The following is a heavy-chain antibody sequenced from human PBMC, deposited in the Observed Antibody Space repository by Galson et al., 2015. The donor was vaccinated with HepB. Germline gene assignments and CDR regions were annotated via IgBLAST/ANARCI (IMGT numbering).Heavy chain of an antibody. Sequence: SLRLSCAASGFIFSDYSVNWVRQAPGKGLEWVSSISSSDTFIYYADSVRGRFTISRDNAKNSLHLQMNSLRAEDTAVYYCARDRNDGPTPRLFYYYYMDVWGKGTTVTVSS. D-gene: IGHD5-24*01. CDR3: ARDRNDGPTPRLFYYYYMDV. V-gene: IGHV3-21*01. J-gene: IGHJ6*03. CDR2: ISSSDTFI. CDR1: GFIFSDYS.